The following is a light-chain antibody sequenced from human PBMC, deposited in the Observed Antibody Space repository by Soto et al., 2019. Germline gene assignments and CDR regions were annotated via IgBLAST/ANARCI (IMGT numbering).Light chain of an antibody. V-gene: IGKV3-11*01. Sequence: EIGLTQSPATLSLSPGERATLSCRASQSISSYLAWYQQKPGQALRLLIYDASNRATGIPARFSGSGSGTDFTLTISTLEPEDFAVYYCQQRSAWPLTFGGGTKVEIK. CDR3: QQRSAWPLT. CDR1: QSISSY. J-gene: IGKJ4*01. CDR2: DAS.